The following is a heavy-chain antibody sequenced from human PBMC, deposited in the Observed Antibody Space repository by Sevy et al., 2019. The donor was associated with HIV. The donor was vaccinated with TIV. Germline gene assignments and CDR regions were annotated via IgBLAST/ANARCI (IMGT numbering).Heavy chain of an antibody. J-gene: IGHJ4*02. D-gene: IGHD3-3*01. Sequence: GGSLRLSCAASGFTFSSYAMSWVRQAPGKGLEWVSAISGSGGSTYYADSVKGRFTISRDNSKNTLYLQMNSLRAEDTAVYYCAKDIKTLTPFAHYDFWSGYYSLHLDWGQGTLVTVSS. CDR1: GFTFSSYA. CDR3: AKDIKTLTPFAHYDFWSGYYSLHLD. CDR2: ISGSGGST. V-gene: IGHV3-23*01.